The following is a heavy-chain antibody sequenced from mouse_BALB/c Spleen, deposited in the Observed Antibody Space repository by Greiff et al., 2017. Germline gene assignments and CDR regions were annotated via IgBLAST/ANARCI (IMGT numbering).Heavy chain of an antibody. D-gene: IGHD1-1*01. CDR1: GFTFSSYT. V-gene: IGHV5-12-2*01. Sequence: EVKVVESGGGLVQPGGSLKLSCAASGFTFSSYTMSWVRQTPEKRLEWVAYISNGGGSTYYPDTVKGRFTISRDNAKNTLYLQMSSLKSEDTAMYYCARGTTGGYFDYWGQGTTLTVSS. CDR2: ISNGGGST. J-gene: IGHJ2*01. CDR3: ARGTTGGYFDY.